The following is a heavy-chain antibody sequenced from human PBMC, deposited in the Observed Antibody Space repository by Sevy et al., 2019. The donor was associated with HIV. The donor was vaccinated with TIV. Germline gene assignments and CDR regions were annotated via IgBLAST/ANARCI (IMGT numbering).Heavy chain of an antibody. CDR3: VRGVYDFWSGYYNGPLYYFDY. Sequence: GGSLRLSCAASGFTFSSYGMHWVRQAPGKGLEWVAVIWYDGSNKYYADSVKGRFTISRDNSKNTLYLQMNSLRAEDTAVYYCVRGVYDFWSGYYNGPLYYFDYWGQGTLVTVSS. CDR1: GFTFSSYG. CDR2: IWYDGSNK. V-gene: IGHV3-33*01. D-gene: IGHD3-3*01. J-gene: IGHJ4*02.